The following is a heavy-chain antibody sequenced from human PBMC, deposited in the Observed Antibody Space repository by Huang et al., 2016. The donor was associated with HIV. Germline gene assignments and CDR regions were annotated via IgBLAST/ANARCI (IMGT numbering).Heavy chain of an antibody. CDR1: GGSITSHY. CDR3: ARGLPLVGAMNF. V-gene: IGHV4-59*11. Sequence: QVHLQESGPGLVKPSETLSLTCSVSGGSITSHYWIWIRQPPGKGLEWSGNKYYSGSTNYNPSLRSSVTMSIDTSKNQFSLKLSSVTAADTAVYYCARGLPLVGAMNFWGQGALVTVSS. J-gene: IGHJ4*02. D-gene: IGHD1-26*01. CDR2: KYYSGST.